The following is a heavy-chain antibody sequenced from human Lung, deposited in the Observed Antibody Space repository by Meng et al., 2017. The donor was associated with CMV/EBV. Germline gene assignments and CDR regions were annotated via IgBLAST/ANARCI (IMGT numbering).Heavy chain of an antibody. J-gene: IGHJ6*02. CDR3: ATLGGLSSSSYYYYYYGMDG. V-gene: IGHV1-2*02. CDR1: GYTFTGYY. Sequence: ASVXVSXKASGYTFTGYYMHWVRQAPGQGLEWMGWINPNSGGTNYAQKFQGRVTMTRDTSISTAYMELSRLRSDDTAVYYGATLGGLSSSSYYYYYYGMDGXGQGXTVTVSS. CDR2: INPNSGGT. D-gene: IGHD6-6*01.